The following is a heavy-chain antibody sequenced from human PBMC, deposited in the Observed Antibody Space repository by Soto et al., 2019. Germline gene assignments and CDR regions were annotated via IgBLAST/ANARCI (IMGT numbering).Heavy chain of an antibody. J-gene: IGHJ5*02. CDR3: AKIEMGWFAH. CDR1: GFNFFSYA. V-gene: IGHV3-23*01. D-gene: IGHD2-8*01. Sequence: GGSLRLSCKASGFNFFSYAMSWVRQAPGKGLEWVSTISGSGGHTYYADSVKGRFIVSRDNSENTVSLQMGSLRADDTALYFCAKIEMGWFAHWGQGSQVTVSS. CDR2: ISGSGGHT.